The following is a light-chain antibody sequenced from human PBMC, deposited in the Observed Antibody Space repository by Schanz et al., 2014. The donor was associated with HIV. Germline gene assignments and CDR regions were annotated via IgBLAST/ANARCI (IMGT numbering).Light chain of an antibody. CDR3: GAWDSGRGAVV. CDR2: DDH. CDR1: ALIIGHNS. Sequence: QSVLTQPPSVSAAPGQRVTISCSGSALIIGHNSVSWYQQFPGTASKLLIYDDHVRPSEIPDRFSGSIFGQSATLAIIGLQAGDEADYYCGAWDSGRGAVVFGGGTKLTVL. J-gene: IGLJ2*01. V-gene: IGLV1-51*01.